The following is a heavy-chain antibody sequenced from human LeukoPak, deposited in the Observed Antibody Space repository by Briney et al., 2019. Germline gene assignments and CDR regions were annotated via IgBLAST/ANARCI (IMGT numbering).Heavy chain of an antibody. CDR3: ARVGCSGGTCYDY. J-gene: IGHJ4*02. CDR2: ISSGSNYI. V-gene: IGHV3-21*01. Sequence: PGGSLRLSCAASGFTFSSYSMYWVRHAPGKGLEWVSFISSGSNYIYYTDSVKGRFTISRDNAKNSLYPQMNSLRVEDTAIYYCARVGCSGGTCYDYWGQGTLVTVSS. CDR1: GFTFSSYS. D-gene: IGHD2-15*01.